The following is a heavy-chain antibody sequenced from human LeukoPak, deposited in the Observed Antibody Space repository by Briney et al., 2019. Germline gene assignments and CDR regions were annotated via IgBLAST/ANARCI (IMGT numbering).Heavy chain of an antibody. Sequence: PGRSLRLSCAASGFTLSSYAMHWVRQAPGKGLEWVAVISYDGSNKYYADSVKGRFTISRDNSKNTLYLQMNSLRAEDTAVYYCARDRGFDGGTYYDFWSGYNRYYYYGMDVWGQGTTVTVSS. V-gene: IGHV3-30-3*01. J-gene: IGHJ6*02. CDR3: ARDRGFDGGTYYDFWSGYNRYYYYGMDV. CDR1: GFTLSSYA. CDR2: ISYDGSNK. D-gene: IGHD3-3*01.